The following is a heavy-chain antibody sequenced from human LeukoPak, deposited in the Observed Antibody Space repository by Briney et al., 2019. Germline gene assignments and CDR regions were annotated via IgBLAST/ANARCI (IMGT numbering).Heavy chain of an antibody. D-gene: IGHD3-10*01. V-gene: IGHV3-23*01. CDR2: ILGSGSST. Sequence: PGGSLRLSCADSGFTFSTYSMNWVRQAPGKGLEWVSAILGSGSSTFYPDSLKGRFTISRDNSENTLYLQMNSLRVEDTAVYYCAREYFYGSRTYSSLDYWGQGTLVTVSS. CDR3: AREYFYGSRTYSSLDY. J-gene: IGHJ4*02. CDR1: GFTFSTYS.